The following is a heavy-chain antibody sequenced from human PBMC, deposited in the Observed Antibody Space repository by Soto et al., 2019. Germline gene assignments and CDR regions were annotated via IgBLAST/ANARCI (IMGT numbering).Heavy chain of an antibody. CDR3: ASQGISGNYWEDFDY. CDR1: GLSVSINY. D-gene: IGHD1-26*01. J-gene: IGHJ4*02. CDR2: IYANGNT. Sequence: GGSLRLSCAASGLSVSINYMSWVRQAPGRGLEWVSVIYANGNTYYADSVKGRFTLSRDNLKNRLYLQMNSLRADDTAVYYCASQGISGNYWEDFDYWGRATLVTAPQ. V-gene: IGHV3-53*01.